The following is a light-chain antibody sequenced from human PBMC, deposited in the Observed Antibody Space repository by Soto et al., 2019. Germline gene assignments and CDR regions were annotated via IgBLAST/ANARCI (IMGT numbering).Light chain of an antibody. Sequence: QSALTQPASVSGSPGQSITISCTGTSSDVGSRNLVSWYQQHPGKAPKLIIYEVTKLPSGVSNRFSGSKSGNTASLTIFGLQAEDEADYYCCSYAGSYTWVFGGGTKLTVL. CDR1: SSDVGSRNL. V-gene: IGLV2-23*02. J-gene: IGLJ3*02. CDR2: EVT. CDR3: CSYAGSYTWV.